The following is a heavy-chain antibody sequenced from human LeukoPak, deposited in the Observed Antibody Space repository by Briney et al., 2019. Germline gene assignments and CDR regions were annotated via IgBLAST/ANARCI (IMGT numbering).Heavy chain of an antibody. Sequence: QPGGSLRLSCAASGFTFSSYKMNWVRQAPGKGLEWVSYISSSASIIYYADSVKGRFTISRDNAKNSLYLQMNSLRAEDTAVYYCARERITFGHRGIDYWGQGTLVTVSS. D-gene: IGHD3-16*01. CDR2: ISSSASII. V-gene: IGHV3-48*03. CDR1: GFTFSSYK. J-gene: IGHJ4*02. CDR3: ARERITFGHRGIDY.